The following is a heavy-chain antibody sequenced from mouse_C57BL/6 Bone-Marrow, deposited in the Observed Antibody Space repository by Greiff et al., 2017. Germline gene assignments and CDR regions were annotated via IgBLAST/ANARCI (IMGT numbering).Heavy chain of an antibody. D-gene: IGHD2-4*01. V-gene: IGHV5-17*01. CDR1: GFTFSDYG. CDR2: ISSGSSTI. CDR3: ARGGLPWFAY. Sequence: EVKLMESGGGLVKPGGSLKLSCAAYGFTFSDYGMHWVRQAPEKGLEWVAYISSGSSTIYYADTVKGRFTISRDNAKNTLFLQMTSLMSEDTAMYYCARGGLPWFAYWGQGTLVTVSA. J-gene: IGHJ3*01.